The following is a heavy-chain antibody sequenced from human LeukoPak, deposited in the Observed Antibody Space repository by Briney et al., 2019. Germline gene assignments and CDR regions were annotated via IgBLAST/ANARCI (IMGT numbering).Heavy chain of an antibody. D-gene: IGHD6-13*01. CDR3: SRAGRGAAAGTGDYYYYGMCV. CDR2: IYYSGSP. V-gene: IGHV4-59*01. CDR1: GGSISSYY. Sequence: PSETLSLTCTVSGGSISSYYWSWLRQPPGKGLEWIGYIYYSGSPNYNPSLKSRITISVDTSKNQCSLKLSSVTAADTAVYYGSRAGRGAAAGTGDYYYYGMCVWGQGTTGTVSS. J-gene: IGHJ6*02.